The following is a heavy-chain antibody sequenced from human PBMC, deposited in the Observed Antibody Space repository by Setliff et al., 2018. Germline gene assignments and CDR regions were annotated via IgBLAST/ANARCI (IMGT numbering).Heavy chain of an antibody. CDR2: IYYSGST. Sequence: SETLSLTCTVSGGSISSRSYYWGWIRQPPGKGLEWIGSIYYSGSTYYKPSLKSRVTISVDTSKNQFSLKLSSVTAADTAVYYCARVRSYGSGNYYYYYYDMDVWGQGTTGTVS. CDR3: ARVRSYGSGNYYYYYYDMDV. J-gene: IGHJ6*02. D-gene: IGHD3-10*01. V-gene: IGHV4-39*07. CDR1: GGSISSRSYY.